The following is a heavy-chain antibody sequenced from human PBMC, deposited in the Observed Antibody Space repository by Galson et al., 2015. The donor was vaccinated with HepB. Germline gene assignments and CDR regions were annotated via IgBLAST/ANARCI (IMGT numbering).Heavy chain of an antibody. CDR2: INSDGSST. CDR3: AGYSSGWTPDWYFDL. Sequence: SLRLSCAASGFTFSSYWMHWVRQAPGKGLVWVSRINSDGSSTSYADSVKGRFTISRDNAKNTLYLQMNSLRAEDTAVYYCAGYSSGWTPDWYFDLWGRGTLVTVSS. V-gene: IGHV3-74*01. CDR1: GFTFSSYW. J-gene: IGHJ2*01. D-gene: IGHD6-19*01.